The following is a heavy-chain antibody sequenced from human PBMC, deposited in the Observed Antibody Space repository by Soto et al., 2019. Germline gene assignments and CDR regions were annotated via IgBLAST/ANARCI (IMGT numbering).Heavy chain of an antibody. CDR3: ARGGSSSWSSYYYYGRDV. CDR1: GGTFSSYA. J-gene: IGHJ6*02. CDR2: IIPIFGTA. D-gene: IGHD6-13*01. V-gene: IGHV1-69*13. Sequence: SVKVSCKASGGTFSSYAISWVRQAPGQGLEWMGGIIPIFGTANYAQKFQGRVTITADESTSTAYMELSSLRSEDTAVYYCARGGSSSWSSYYYYGRDVWGQGTTVTVSS.